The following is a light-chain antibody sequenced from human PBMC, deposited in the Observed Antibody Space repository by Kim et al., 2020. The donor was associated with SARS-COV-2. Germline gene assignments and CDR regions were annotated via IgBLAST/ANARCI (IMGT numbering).Light chain of an antibody. V-gene: IGLV1-40*01. CDR1: SSNIGAGYD. CDR3: QSYDTTLSAYV. Sequence: GQRITISCTGGSSNIGAGYDVHWYQHLPGTAPRLLIYGDTNRPSGVPDRFSGSKSGTSASLAIRGLQAEDEAEYFCQSYDTTLSAYVFGTGTKVTVL. J-gene: IGLJ1*01. CDR2: GDT.